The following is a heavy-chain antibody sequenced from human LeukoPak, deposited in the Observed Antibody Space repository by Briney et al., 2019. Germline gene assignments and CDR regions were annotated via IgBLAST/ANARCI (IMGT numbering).Heavy chain of an antibody. CDR1: GFTFSSYG. J-gene: IGHJ3*02. CDR2: ISYDGSNK. CDR3: AKEGYCSGGSCYEDAFDI. D-gene: IGHD2-15*01. Sequence: GGSLRLSCAASGFTFSSYGMHWVRQAPGKGLEWVAVISYDGSNKYYADSVKGRFTISRDNPKNTLYLQMNSLRAEDTAVYYCAKEGYCSGGSCYEDAFDIWGQGTMVTVSS. V-gene: IGHV3-30*18.